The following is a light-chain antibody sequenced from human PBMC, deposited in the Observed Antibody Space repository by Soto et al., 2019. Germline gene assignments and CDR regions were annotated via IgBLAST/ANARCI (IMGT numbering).Light chain of an antibody. J-gene: IGKJ2*01. Sequence: DIPMTQSPSTLSASVGDRVTITCRASQSISSWLAWYQQKPGKAPKLLISMASTLESGVPSKFSGSGSGTEVTLTISSLQPDDFATYYCQHYNSYSYTFGQGTKLEIK. CDR1: QSISSW. V-gene: IGKV1-5*03. CDR3: QHYNSYSYT. CDR2: MAS.